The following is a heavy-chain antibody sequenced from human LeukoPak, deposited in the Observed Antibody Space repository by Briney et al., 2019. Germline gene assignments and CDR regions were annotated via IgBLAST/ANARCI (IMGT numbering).Heavy chain of an antibody. Sequence: PGGSLRLSCAASGFTFSSYGMNWVRQAPGKGLEWVSSISSSSSYIYYADSVKGRFTISRDNAKNSLYLQMNSLRAEDTAVYYCARDRGYSYGPPGYWGQGTLVTVSS. V-gene: IGHV3-21*01. CDR2: ISSSSSYI. CDR3: ARDRGYSYGPPGY. J-gene: IGHJ4*02. D-gene: IGHD5-18*01. CDR1: GFTFSSYG.